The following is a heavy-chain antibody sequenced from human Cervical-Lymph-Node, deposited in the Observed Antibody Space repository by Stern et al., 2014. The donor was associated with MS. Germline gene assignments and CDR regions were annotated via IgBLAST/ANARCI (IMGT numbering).Heavy chain of an antibody. Sequence: QLVQSGAEVKKPGSSVKVSCKASGGTFSSYAISWVRQAPGQGLEWMGGIIPIFGTANYAQKFQGRVTITADESTSTAYMELSSLRSEDTAVYYCAMGYCSGGSCYPYYYGMDVWGQGTTVTVSS. D-gene: IGHD2-15*01. CDR3: AMGYCSGGSCYPYYYGMDV. V-gene: IGHV1-69*01. CDR1: GGTFSSYA. J-gene: IGHJ6*02. CDR2: IIPIFGTA.